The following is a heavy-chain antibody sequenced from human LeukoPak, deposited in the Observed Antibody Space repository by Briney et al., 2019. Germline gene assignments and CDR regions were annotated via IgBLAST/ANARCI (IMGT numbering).Heavy chain of an antibody. Sequence: ASVKVSCKASDYTFITYGLSWVRQAPGQGLEWMGWINTYNGNTNYAQKLQGRVTMTTDISTNTAYMELRSLRSDDTAVYYCARDRSEHYDRSAYSWNDAFDLWGQGTMVTVSS. CDR3: ARDRSEHYDRSAYSWNDAFDL. CDR1: DYTFITYG. V-gene: IGHV1-18*01. D-gene: IGHD3-22*01. CDR2: INTYNGNT. J-gene: IGHJ3*01.